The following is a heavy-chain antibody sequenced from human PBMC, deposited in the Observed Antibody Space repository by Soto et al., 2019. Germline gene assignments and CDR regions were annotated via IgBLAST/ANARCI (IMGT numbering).Heavy chain of an antibody. Sequence: GGSLRLSCAASGFTFSSYAMSWVRQAPGKGLEWVSAISGSGGSTYYADSVKGRFTISRDNSKNTLYLQMNSLRAEDTAVYYCAKDTTRYGSGLSDYWGQGTLVTVSS. CDR1: GFTFSSYA. CDR2: ISGSGGST. J-gene: IGHJ4*02. V-gene: IGHV3-23*01. D-gene: IGHD3-10*01. CDR3: AKDTTRYGSGLSDY.